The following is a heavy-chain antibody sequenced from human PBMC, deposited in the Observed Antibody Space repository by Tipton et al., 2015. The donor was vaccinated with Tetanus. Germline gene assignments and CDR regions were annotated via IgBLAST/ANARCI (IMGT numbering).Heavy chain of an antibody. D-gene: IGHD5-24*01. CDR1: GASVSSGGYY. CDR2: IHYSGTT. V-gene: IGHV4-61*08. J-gene: IGHJ4*02. CDR3: ARGEDTYKSGNY. Sequence: GLVKPSETLSLNCTVSGASVSSGGYYWSWIRQPPGKGLEWIGYIHYSGTTNYNPSVKSRVTISVDTSKSQFSLNLSSVTAADAAVYYCARGEDTYKSGNYWGQGTLVTVSS.